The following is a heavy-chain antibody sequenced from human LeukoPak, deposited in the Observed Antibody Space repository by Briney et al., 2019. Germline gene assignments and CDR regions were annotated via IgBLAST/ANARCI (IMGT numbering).Heavy chain of an antibody. D-gene: IGHD3-10*01. V-gene: IGHV4-38-2*01. Sequence: SETLSLTCAVSGYSISSAFYWGWIRQSPGKGLEWIGTIHYSGSTSYNPSLKSRVTIPVDTSKNQFSLKLRSVTAADTAVYYCARRLLWFGEYANWGQGTLVTVSS. J-gene: IGHJ4*02. CDR1: GYSISSAFY. CDR3: ARRLLWFGEYAN. CDR2: IHYSGST.